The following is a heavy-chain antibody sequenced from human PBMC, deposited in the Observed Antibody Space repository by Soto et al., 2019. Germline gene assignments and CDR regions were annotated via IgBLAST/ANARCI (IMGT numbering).Heavy chain of an antibody. Sequence: QVQLVESGGGVVQPGRSLRLSCAASGFTFSSYDMHWVRQDPGKGLEWVAVISYDGINKYYADSVKGRFTISRDNSKNALYLQMTSLRAEDTAVYYCAKKGPRTGIAAAGQIDYWGQGTLVTVSS. CDR2: ISYDGINK. CDR3: AKKGPRTGIAAAGQIDY. V-gene: IGHV3-30*18. D-gene: IGHD6-13*01. CDR1: GFTFSSYD. J-gene: IGHJ4*02.